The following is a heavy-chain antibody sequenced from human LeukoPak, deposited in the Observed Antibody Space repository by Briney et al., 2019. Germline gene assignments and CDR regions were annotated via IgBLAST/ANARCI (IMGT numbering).Heavy chain of an antibody. V-gene: IGHV3-21*01. CDR3: ARARTYCSSTSCYHFDP. CDR1: GFTFSSYS. Sequence: GGSLRLSCAASGFTFSSYSMNWVRQAPGKGLEWVSSISSSSSYIYYADSVKGRFTISRDNAKNSLYLQMNSLRAEDTAVYYCARARTYCSSTSCYHFDPWGQGTLVTVSS. D-gene: IGHD2-2*01. J-gene: IGHJ5*02. CDR2: ISSSSSYI.